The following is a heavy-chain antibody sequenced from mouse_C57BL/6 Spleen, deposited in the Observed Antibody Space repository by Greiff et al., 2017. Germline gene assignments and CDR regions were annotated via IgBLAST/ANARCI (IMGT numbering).Heavy chain of an antibody. CDR2: IYPGDGDT. CDR3: ERYDYYGSSHAMDY. Sequence: QVQLQQSGPELVKPGASVKISCKASGYAFSSSWMNWVKQRPGQGLEWIGRIYPGDGDTNYNGKFKGKAPLTADKSSSTAYLQLSSRTSEDSAVYCCERYDYYGSSHAMDYWGQGTSVTVSS. CDR1: GYAFSSSW. J-gene: IGHJ4*01. D-gene: IGHD1-1*01. V-gene: IGHV1-82*01.